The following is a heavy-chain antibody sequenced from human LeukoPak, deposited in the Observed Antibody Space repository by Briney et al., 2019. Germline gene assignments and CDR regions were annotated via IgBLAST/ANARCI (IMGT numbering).Heavy chain of an antibody. Sequence: PSETLSLTCTVSGGSVSSYSWSWLRQPAGKGLEWIGRIYTSGSANYNPSLKSRVTMSVDASKNQFSLNLASVTAADTAMYYCAKSGGDLLPPLLDYWGQGTLVTVSS. J-gene: IGHJ4*02. CDR3: AKSGGDLLPPLLDY. V-gene: IGHV4-4*07. D-gene: IGHD1-26*01. CDR1: GGSVSSYS. CDR2: IYTSGSA.